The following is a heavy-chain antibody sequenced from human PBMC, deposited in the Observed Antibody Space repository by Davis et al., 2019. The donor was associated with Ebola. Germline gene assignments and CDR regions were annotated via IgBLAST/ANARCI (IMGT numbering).Heavy chain of an antibody. V-gene: IGHV3-23*01. J-gene: IGHJ6*02. CDR2: ISGSGVSP. CDR3: AKGGTITYYYAMDA. Sequence: GSLRLSCEASGFTFSSTAMSWVRQAPGKGLEWVSSISGSGVSPYTADSMKGRFTISRDNSKNTLYLQMNDLRAEDTAVYYCAKGGTITYYYAMDAWGQGTTVTVSS. D-gene: IGHD4-11*01. CDR1: GFTFSSTA.